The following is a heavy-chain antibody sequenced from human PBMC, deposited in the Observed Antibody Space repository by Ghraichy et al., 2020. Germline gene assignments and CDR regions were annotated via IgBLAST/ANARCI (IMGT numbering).Heavy chain of an antibody. D-gene: IGHD3-22*01. V-gene: IGHV3-13*05. Sequence: GGSLRLSCAASGFTFSSYDMHWVRQATGKGLEWVSAIGTAGDPYYPGSVKGRFTISRENAKNSLYLQMNSLRAGDTAVYYCARAGPYYDSSGYYYVGYYYYGMDVWGQGTTVTVSS. CDR1: GFTFSSYD. CDR3: ARAGPYYDSSGYYYVGYYYYGMDV. J-gene: IGHJ6*02. CDR2: IGTAGDP.